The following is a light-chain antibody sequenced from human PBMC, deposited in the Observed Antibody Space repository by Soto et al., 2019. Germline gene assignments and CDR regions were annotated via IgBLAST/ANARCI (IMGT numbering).Light chain of an antibody. V-gene: IGKV2-28*01. CDR3: MQAVQTPRD. CDR2: LGS. Sequence: TPRWPPSISRRPSQSLLHSNGYNYLDWYLQKPGQSPQLLIYLGSNRASGVPDRFSGSGSGTDFTLKSSRGNADDAGVHYLMQAVQTPRDFGQGARLEIK. CDR1: QSLLHSNGYNY. J-gene: IGKJ5*01.